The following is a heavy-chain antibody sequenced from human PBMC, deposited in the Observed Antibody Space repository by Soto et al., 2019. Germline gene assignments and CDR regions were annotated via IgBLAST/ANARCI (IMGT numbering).Heavy chain of an antibody. Sequence: EVQVVESGGGLVQPGRSLRLSCAVSGFTFDDYAMHWVRQAPGKGLEWVSGISWNSGNIDYADSVKGRFTISRDNAKNSLYMQMNSLRVEDTALYYCAKDRKGGGGTSYGYGMDVWGQGTTVIVSS. CDR3: AKDRKGGGGTSYGYGMDV. CDR2: ISWNSGNI. J-gene: IGHJ6*02. V-gene: IGHV3-9*01. CDR1: GFTFDDYA. D-gene: IGHD5-18*01.